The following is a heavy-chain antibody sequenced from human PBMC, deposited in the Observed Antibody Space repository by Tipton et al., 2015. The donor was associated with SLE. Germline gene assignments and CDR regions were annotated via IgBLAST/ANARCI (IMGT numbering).Heavy chain of an antibody. CDR3: ARDLRWLSHDC. CDR2: IWNDGNEN. V-gene: IGHV3-33*01. Sequence: SLRLSCAASGFTFGSYVMHWVRQTPGKGMEWVALIWNDGNENYYADSVKGRFTISRDNAKNSLYLQMNSLRDEDTAVYYCARDLRWLSHDCWGQGTLVTVSS. CDR1: GFTFGSYV. J-gene: IGHJ4*02. D-gene: IGHD3-22*01.